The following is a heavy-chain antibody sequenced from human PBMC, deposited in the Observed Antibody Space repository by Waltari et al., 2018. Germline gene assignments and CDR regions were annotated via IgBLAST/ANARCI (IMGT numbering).Heavy chain of an antibody. CDR2: MYCSVSN. V-gene: IGHV4-39*01. Sequence: QLQLPDSGPGLLKASETLSLTCPVSGYSLSSSSYYWGCVRPPPGKGLEWIGNMYCSVSNYYNPSHKSRVTISGDTSKSQFSLKLSSVTAADTSMYYCVRHARTTSGGKHFDHWGQGMLVTVSP. D-gene: IGHD2-15*01. CDR3: VRHARTTSGGKHFDH. J-gene: IGHJ4*02. CDR1: GYSLSSSSYY.